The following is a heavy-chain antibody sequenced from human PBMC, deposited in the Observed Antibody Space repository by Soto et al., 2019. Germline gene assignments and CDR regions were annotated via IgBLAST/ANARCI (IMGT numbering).Heavy chain of an antibody. CDR1: GFTFSIYA. Sequence: EVQLLESGGGLVQPGGSLRLSCAASGFTFSIYAMSWVRQAPGKGLEWVSAISGSGDYTYYADSVKGRFAISRDNSKNTPYLQMNSPRAEVTAVYYCAKVLKAVAGTYDYWGQGTLVTVSS. J-gene: IGHJ4*02. CDR2: ISGSGDYT. D-gene: IGHD6-19*01. CDR3: AKVLKAVAGTYDY. V-gene: IGHV3-23*01.